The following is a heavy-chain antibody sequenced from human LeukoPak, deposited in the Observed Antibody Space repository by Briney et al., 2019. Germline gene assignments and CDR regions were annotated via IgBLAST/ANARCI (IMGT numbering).Heavy chain of an antibody. J-gene: IGHJ3*02. CDR1: GFTFSSSW. V-gene: IGHV3-74*01. CDR2: INSDGSST. CDR3: ARGTSSLDAFDI. Sequence: GGSLRLSCAASGFTFSSSWMHWVRQGPGKGLVWVSRINSDGSSTSYADSVKGRFTISRDNAKNTLYLQMNSLRAEDTAVYYCARGTSSLDAFDIWGQGTMVTVSP. D-gene: IGHD3-10*01.